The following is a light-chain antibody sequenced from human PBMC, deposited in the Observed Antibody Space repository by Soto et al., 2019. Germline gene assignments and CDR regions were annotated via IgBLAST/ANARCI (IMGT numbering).Light chain of an antibody. Sequence: QSVLTQPPSVSGAPGQRVTISCTGSNSDIGAGYDVHWYQQLPGTAPKLVIYANNNRPSGVPDRFSASKSGTSASLAITGLQADDEADYYCQSYDSSLRGVFGTGIKRTVL. V-gene: IGLV1-40*01. CDR2: ANN. CDR1: NSDIGAGYD. CDR3: QSYDSSLRGV. J-gene: IGLJ1*01.